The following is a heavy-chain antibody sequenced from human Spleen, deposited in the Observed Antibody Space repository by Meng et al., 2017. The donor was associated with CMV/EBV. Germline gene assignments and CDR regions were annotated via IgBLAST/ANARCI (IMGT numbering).Heavy chain of an antibody. CDR3: ARAGMAAPGTWWFDP. Sequence: SGFTFSNFRMDWVRQSPGKGLEWVSSISSRSRYIKYADSVQGRFTVSRDDLNNSLNLEMKNLRVEDTALYYCARAGMAAPGTWWFDPWGPGTLVTVSS. D-gene: IGHD1-1*01. CDR1: GFTFSNFR. CDR2: ISSRSRYI. J-gene: IGHJ5*02. V-gene: IGHV3-21*01.